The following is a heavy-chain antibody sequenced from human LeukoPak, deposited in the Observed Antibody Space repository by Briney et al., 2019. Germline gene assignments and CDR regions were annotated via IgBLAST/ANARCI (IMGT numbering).Heavy chain of an antibody. CDR2: ISYDGSNK. J-gene: IGHJ4*02. D-gene: IGHD5-24*01. Sequence: GRSLRLSCAASGFTFSSYGMHWVRRAPGKGLEWVAVISYDGSNKYYADSVKGRFTISRDNSKNTLYLQMNSLRAEDTAVYYCAKVGGRKMATINTPFDYWGQGTLVTVSS. CDR3: AKVGGRKMATINTPFDY. V-gene: IGHV3-30*18. CDR1: GFTFSSYG.